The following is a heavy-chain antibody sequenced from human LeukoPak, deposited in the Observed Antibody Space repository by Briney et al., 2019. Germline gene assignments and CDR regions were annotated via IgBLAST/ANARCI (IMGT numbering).Heavy chain of an antibody. CDR3: ARGSNPFVGGEDFDY. CDR1: GYTFTSYD. J-gene: IGHJ4*02. Sequence: ASVKVSSKASGYTFTSYDINWVRQATGQGLEGRGWMNPNSDNTSYAQKFQGRVTMTRTTSISTAYMELSSLRSEAAAVYYCARGSNPFVGGEDFDYWGWGTVVIVSS. D-gene: IGHD2-15*01. CDR2: MNPNSDNT. V-gene: IGHV1-8*01.